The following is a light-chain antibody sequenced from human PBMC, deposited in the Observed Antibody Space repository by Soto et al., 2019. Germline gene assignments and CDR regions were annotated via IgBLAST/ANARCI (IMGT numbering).Light chain of an antibody. CDR3: QQYGSSPT. Sequence: EIVLTQSPGTLSLSPGERATLSCRASQSVRNNFLAGYQQKPGQAPRLLIFGDSSRATGIPDRFGGSGSGTDFTLHISGLEPEDLAVYYCQQYGSSPTFGGGTKVEIK. CDR1: QSVRNNF. V-gene: IGKV3-20*01. J-gene: IGKJ4*01. CDR2: GDS.